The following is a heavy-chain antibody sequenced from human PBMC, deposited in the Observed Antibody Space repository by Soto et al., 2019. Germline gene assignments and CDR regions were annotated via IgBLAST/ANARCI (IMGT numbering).Heavy chain of an antibody. CDR2: IYYSGST. J-gene: IGHJ1*01. V-gene: IGHV4-39*01. Sequence: SETLSLTCTVSGGSISSSSYYWGWIRQPPGKGLEWIGSIYYSGSTYYNPSLKSRVTISVDTPKNQFSRKRSSVTAADTAVYYCARRGSGSYAEYFKHWGQGTLVTVSS. CDR3: ARRGSGSYAEYFKH. D-gene: IGHD1-26*01. CDR1: GGSISSSSYY.